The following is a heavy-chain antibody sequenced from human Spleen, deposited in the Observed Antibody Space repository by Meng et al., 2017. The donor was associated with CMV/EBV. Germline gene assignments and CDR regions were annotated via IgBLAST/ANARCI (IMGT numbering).Heavy chain of an antibody. Sequence: SETLSLTCAVYGGSFSGYYWSWIRQPPGKGLEWIGEINHSGSTNYNPSLKSRVTISVDTSKNQFSLKLSSVTAADTAVYYCARCGSTAFDYWGQGTLVTVSS. D-gene: IGHD2-15*01. CDR2: INHSGST. V-gene: IGHV4-34*01. J-gene: IGHJ4*02. CDR1: GGSFSGYY. CDR3: ARCGSTAFDY.